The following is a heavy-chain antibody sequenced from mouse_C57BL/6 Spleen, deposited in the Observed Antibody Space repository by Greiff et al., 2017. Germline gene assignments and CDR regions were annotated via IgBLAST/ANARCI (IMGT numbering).Heavy chain of an antibody. CDR1: GYTFTSYW. J-gene: IGHJ4*01. CDR2: IDPNSGGT. V-gene: IGHV1-72*01. D-gene: IGHD2-4*01. CDR3: ARGGHYDLYAMDY. Sequence: VQLQQPGAELVKPGASVKLSCKASGYTFTSYWMHWVKQRPGRGLEWIGRIDPNSGGTKYNEKFKSKATLTVDKPSSTAYMPLSSLTSEDSAVYECARGGHYDLYAMDYWGQGTSGTVSS.